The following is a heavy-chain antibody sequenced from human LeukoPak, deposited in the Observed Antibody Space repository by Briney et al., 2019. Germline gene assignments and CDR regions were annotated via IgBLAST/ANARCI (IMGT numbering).Heavy chain of an antibody. V-gene: IGHV1-18*01. CDR2: VSAYNGNT. D-gene: IGHD3-22*01. CDR3: AILAPTYYYDSSGYYSTDY. J-gene: IGHJ4*02. Sequence: ASVKVSCKASGYTFTSYAISWVRQAPGQGLEWMGWVSAYNGNTNYAQKLQGRVTMTTDTSTSTAYMELRSLRSDDTAVYYCAILAPTYYYDSSGYYSTDYWGQGTLATVSS. CDR1: GYTFTSYA.